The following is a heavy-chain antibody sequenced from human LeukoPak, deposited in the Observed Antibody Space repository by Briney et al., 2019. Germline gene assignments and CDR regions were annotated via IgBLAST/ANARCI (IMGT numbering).Heavy chain of an antibody. CDR2: INSDGGST. D-gene: IGHD3-3*01. J-gene: IGHJ5*02. V-gene: IGHV3-74*01. CDR1: GFTFSSYW. Sequence: GGSLRLSCAASGFTFSSYWMHWVRQAPGKGLVWVSRINSDGGSTSYADSVKGRFTISRDNAKNTLYLQMNSLRAEDTAVYYCARAPYYDFWSGSYNWFDPWGQGTLVTVSS. CDR3: ARAPYYDFWSGSYNWFDP.